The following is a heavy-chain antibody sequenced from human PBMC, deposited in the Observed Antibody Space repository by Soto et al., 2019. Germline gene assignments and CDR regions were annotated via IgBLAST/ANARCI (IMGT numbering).Heavy chain of an antibody. V-gene: IGHV4-34*01. CDR2: INHSGST. D-gene: IGHD7-27*01. J-gene: IGHJ3*02. CDR3: ARVLTGDLRAFDI. CDR1: GGSFSGYY. Sequence: SETLSLTCAVYGGSFSGYYWSWIRQPPGKGLEWIGEINHSGSTNYNPSLKSRVTISVDTSKNQFSLKLSSVTAADTAVYYCARVLTGDLRAFDIWGQGTMVTVSS.